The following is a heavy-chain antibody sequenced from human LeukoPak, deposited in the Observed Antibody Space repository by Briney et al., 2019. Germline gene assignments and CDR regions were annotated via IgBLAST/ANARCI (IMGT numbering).Heavy chain of an antibody. V-gene: IGHV3-23*01. CDR1: GFTFSIYA. Sequence: GGSLRLSCAASGFTFSIYAMSWVRQAPGKGLEWVSGISGSGGSTYYADSVKGRFTISRDNSKNTLYLQMNCLRAEDTAVYYCVYHSSGYWDAFDIWGQGTMVTVSS. J-gene: IGHJ3*02. CDR2: ISGSGGST. CDR3: VYHSSGYWDAFDI. D-gene: IGHD3-22*01.